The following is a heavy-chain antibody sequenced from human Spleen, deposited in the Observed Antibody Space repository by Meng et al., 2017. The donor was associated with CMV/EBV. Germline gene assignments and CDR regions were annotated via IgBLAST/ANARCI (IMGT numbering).Heavy chain of an antibody. CDR2: IHYSGST. CDR3: ARHDSGYDNGGLDAFDI. V-gene: IGHV4-39*01. Sequence: GSLRLSCTVSGASIWKSFYYWAWIHQSPGKGLDYIGSIHYSGSTYYKPSLKSRVTISVDTSTNQFSLRLSSVTAADTAVYYCARHDSGYDNGGLDAFDIWGQGTLVTVSS. J-gene: IGHJ3*02. CDR1: GASIWKSFYY. D-gene: IGHD5-12*01.